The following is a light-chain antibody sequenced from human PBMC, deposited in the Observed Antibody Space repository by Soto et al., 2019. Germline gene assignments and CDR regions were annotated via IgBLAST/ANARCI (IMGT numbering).Light chain of an antibody. CDR2: LNSDGSH. Sequence: QSVLTQSPSASASLGTSVKLTCTLSSGHSSYAIAWHQQQAEKGPRYLMKLNSDGSHSKGDGIPDRFSGSSSGAERYLTISSLQSEDEADYYCQTWSTGIVVFGGGTKLTVL. CDR3: QTWSTGIVV. V-gene: IGLV4-69*01. CDR1: SGHSSYA. J-gene: IGLJ2*01.